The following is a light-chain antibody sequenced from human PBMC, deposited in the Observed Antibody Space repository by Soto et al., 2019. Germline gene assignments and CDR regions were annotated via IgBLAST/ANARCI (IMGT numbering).Light chain of an antibody. V-gene: IGLV2-8*01. Sequence: QSVLTQPPSASGSPGQSVTISCTGTSSDVGGYNYVSCYQQHPGNAPKLMIYEDSKRPSGVSDSFSGSTSDNTASLTVSGLQAEYEADFYCSSDAGSNNFVVFGGGTKLTVL. CDR1: SSDVGGYNY. CDR3: SSDAGSNNFVV. CDR2: EDS. J-gene: IGLJ2*01.